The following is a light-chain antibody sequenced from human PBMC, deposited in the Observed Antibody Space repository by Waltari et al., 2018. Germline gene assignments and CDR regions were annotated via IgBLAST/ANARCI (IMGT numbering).Light chain of an antibody. V-gene: IGLV7-43*01. CDR2: TTS. J-gene: IGLJ3*02. CDR3: LLHYNGPWV. Sequence: QTVVTQEPSLTVSPGGPVTPTCASSAGPVPSGSYPNWFQRKPGQPPTPLIFTTSPKSSWTPARFSGSLLGGKAALTLSPVQAEDEADYYCLLHYNGPWVFGGGTKLTVL. CDR1: AGPVPSGSY.